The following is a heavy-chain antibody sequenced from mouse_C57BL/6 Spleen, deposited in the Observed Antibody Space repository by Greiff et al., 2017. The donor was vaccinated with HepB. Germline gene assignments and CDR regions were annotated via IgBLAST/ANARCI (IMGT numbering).Heavy chain of an antibody. CDR3: ARAPITTVVYFDY. J-gene: IGHJ2*01. V-gene: IGHV1-7*01. Sequence: VQLQQSGAELAKPGASVKLSCKASGYTFTSYWMHWVKQRPGQGLEWIGYINPSSGYTKYNQKFKDKATLTADKSSSTAYMQLSSLTYEDSAVYYCARAPITTVVYFDYWGQGTTLTVSS. D-gene: IGHD1-1*01. CDR2: INPSSGYT. CDR1: GYTFTSYW.